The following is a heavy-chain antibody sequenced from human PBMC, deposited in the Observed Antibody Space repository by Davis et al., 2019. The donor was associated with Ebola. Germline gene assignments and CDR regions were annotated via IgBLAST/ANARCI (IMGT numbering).Heavy chain of an antibody. CDR2: ISGSGGST. Sequence: GESLKISCAASGFTFSSYAMSWVRQAPGKGLEWVSAISGSGGSTYYADSVKGRFTISRDNSKNTLYLQMNSLRAEDTAVYYCARGSSNSGTSFIAYYYYGLDVWGKGTTVTVSS. V-gene: IGHV3-23*01. J-gene: IGHJ6*04. CDR3: ARGSSNSGTSFIAYYYYGLDV. D-gene: IGHD4-23*01. CDR1: GFTFSSYA.